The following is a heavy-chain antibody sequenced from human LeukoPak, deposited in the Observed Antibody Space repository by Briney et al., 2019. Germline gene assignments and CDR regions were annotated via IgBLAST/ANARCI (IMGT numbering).Heavy chain of an antibody. CDR1: GFNFSSFG. V-gene: IGHV3-30*02. Sequence: WGSLRLSCAASGFNFSSFGMHWVRQAPGRGLEWVAFMRFDGTYKYYADSVKGRYTISRDNSKKALYLQMDSLRAEDTAVFYCAKDLNYYGSGSLDYWGQGTLVTVSS. D-gene: IGHD3-10*01. CDR2: MRFDGTYK. CDR3: AKDLNYYGSGSLDY. J-gene: IGHJ4*02.